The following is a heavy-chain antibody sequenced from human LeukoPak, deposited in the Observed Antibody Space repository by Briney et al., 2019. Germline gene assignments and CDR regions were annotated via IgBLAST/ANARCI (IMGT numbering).Heavy chain of an antibody. J-gene: IGHJ4*02. CDR3: ASSYGSGRFDY. D-gene: IGHD3-10*01. CDR2: INPSGGST. Sequence: ASVKVSCKASGYTFTGYYMHWVRQAPGQGLEWMGIINPSGGSTSYAQKFQGRVTMTRDTSTSTVYMELSSLRSEDTAVYYCASSYGSGRFDYWGQGTLVTVSS. V-gene: IGHV1-46*01. CDR1: GYTFTGYY.